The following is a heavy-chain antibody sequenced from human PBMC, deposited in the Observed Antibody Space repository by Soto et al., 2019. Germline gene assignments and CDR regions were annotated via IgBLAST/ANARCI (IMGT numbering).Heavy chain of an antibody. CDR3: ASTWSIAVRPFDY. CDR1: GGSISSSY. J-gene: IGHJ4*02. D-gene: IGHD6-6*01. V-gene: IGHV4-59*12. CDR2: IYDSEST. Sequence: SETLSLTCTVSGGSISSSYWNWIRQPPGKGLEWIGYIYDSESTNFNPSLKSRVTISVDTSKNQFSLKLNSVTAADTVIYYCASTWSIAVRPFDYWGQGILVTVSS.